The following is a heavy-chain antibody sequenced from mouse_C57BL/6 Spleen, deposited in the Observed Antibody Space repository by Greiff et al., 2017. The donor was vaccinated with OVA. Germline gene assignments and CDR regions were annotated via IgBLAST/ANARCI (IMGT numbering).Heavy chain of an antibody. Sequence: VQLQQPGAELVKPGASVKLSCKASGYTFTSYWMHWVKQRPGQGLEWIGMIHPNSGSTNYNEKFKSKATLTVDKSSSTAYMQLSSLTSEDSAVYYCARSPYDYDGAMDYWGQGTSVTVSS. CDR1: GYTFTSYW. CDR2: IHPNSGST. CDR3: ARSPYDYDGAMDY. D-gene: IGHD2-4*01. J-gene: IGHJ4*01. V-gene: IGHV1-64*01.